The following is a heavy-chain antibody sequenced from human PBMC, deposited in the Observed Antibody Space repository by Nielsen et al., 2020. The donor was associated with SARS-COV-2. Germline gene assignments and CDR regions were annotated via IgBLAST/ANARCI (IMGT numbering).Heavy chain of an antibody. Sequence: GESLKISCAASGFTFSGYSMDWVRQAPGKGLEWVSSICSSASYKYYADSLQGRFTISRDNAKNSLYLQMNSLRAEDTAVYYCARDYGDYTDYWGQGTLVTVSS. CDR3: ARDYGDYTDY. J-gene: IGHJ4*02. CDR2: ICSSASYK. CDR1: GFTFSGYS. D-gene: IGHD4-17*01. V-gene: IGHV3-21*01.